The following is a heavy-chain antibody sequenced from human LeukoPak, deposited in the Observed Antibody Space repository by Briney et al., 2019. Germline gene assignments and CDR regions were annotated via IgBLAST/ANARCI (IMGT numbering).Heavy chain of an antibody. V-gene: IGHV4-4*02. D-gene: IGHD3-22*01. J-gene: IGHJ5*02. CDR1: GGSISSSNW. Sequence: SETLSLTCAVSGGSISSSNWWSWVRQPPGKGLEWIGEIYHSGSTNYNPSLKSRVTISVDTSKNQFSLKLSSVTAADTAVYYCARAYYYDPPFNWFDPWGQGTLVTVSS. CDR2: IYHSGST. CDR3: ARAYYYDPPFNWFDP.